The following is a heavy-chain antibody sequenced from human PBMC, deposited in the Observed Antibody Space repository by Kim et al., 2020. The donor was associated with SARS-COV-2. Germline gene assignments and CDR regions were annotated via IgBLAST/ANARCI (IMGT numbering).Heavy chain of an antibody. V-gene: IGHV3-33*08. CDR1: GFSFSSNA. CDR3: ARENRPITLVRGVVVRWFDP. J-gene: IGHJ5*02. Sequence: GGSLRLSCAASGFSFSSNAMHWVRQAPGKGLEWVAVIWHDGSTKYYADSVKGRFTISRDNSKNTLYLQMNSLRAEDTAVYYCARENRPITLVRGVVVRWFDPWGQGTLVTVSS. D-gene: IGHD3-10*01. CDR2: IWHDGSTK.